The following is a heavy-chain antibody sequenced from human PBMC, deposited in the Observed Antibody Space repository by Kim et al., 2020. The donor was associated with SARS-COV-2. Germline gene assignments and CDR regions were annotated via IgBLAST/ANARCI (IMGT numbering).Heavy chain of an antibody. V-gene: IGHV5-10-1*01. Sequence: GESLKISCKGSGYSFTSYWISWVRQMPGKGLEWMGRIDPSDSYTNYSPSFQGHVTISADKSISTAYLQWSSLKASDTAMYYCARGERIWWLHDYWGQGTLVTVSS. CDR2: IDPSDSYT. CDR1: GYSFTSYW. CDR3: ARGERIWWLHDY. J-gene: IGHJ4*02. D-gene: IGHD5-12*01.